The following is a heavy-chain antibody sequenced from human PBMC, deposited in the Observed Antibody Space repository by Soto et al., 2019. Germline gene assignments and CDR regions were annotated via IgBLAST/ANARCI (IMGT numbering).Heavy chain of an antibody. CDR1: GGSILNYY. J-gene: IGHJ4*02. V-gene: IGHV4-59*01. CDR2: ISDSGST. CDR3: ARARLVGLTTWDYFDY. Sequence: SSETLSHTCNVSGGSILNYYCNWIRHPPGKRLEWIGYISDSGSTKYNPSLMSRVTISADMSKNQVSLKVKSVAAADTAIYYCARARLVGLTTWDYFDYWGQGTLVTSPQ. D-gene: IGHD1-1*01.